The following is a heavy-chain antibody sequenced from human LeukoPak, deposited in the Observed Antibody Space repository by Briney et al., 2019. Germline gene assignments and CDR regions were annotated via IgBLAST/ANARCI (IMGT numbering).Heavy chain of an antibody. CDR3: ARDLGSAFDI. CDR2: IYYSGSA. D-gene: IGHD3-16*01. CDR1: GGSISSYY. J-gene: IGHJ3*02. V-gene: IGHV4-59*01. Sequence: SETLSLTCTVSGGSISSYYWSWLRQPPGKGLEWIGYIYYSGSANYNPSLKSRVTISVDTSKNQFSLKLSSVTAADTAVYYCARDLGSAFDIWGQGTMVTVSS.